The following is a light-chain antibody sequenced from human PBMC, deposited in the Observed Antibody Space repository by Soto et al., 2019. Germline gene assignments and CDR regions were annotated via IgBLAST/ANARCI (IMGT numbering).Light chain of an antibody. J-gene: IGKJ4*01. CDR1: QSVSSY. CDR2: DAS. V-gene: IGKV3-11*01. Sequence: EIVLTQSPATLSLSPGERATLSCRASQSVSSYLAWYQQKPGQAPRLLIYDASNRVTGIPARFSGSGSGTDFTLTISSLEPEDFAVYYCQQRSNFGGGTKVDIK. CDR3: QQRSN.